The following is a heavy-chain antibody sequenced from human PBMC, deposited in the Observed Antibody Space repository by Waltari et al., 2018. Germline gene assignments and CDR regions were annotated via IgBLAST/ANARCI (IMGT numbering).Heavy chain of an antibody. Sequence: QVNLVESGGGVVQPGGSLRLSCAPAGFTFSIFGMHWVRQAPGKGLEWVALIWFDGSDKFYADSVRGRFTISRDNSARTLYLDMDSLRLDDTAMYYCAKDAFGNTYLDFWGQGTLVTVSS. CDR2: IWFDGSDK. CDR1: GFTFSIFG. CDR3: AKDAFGNTYLDF. D-gene: IGHD2-2*02. V-gene: IGHV3-30*02. J-gene: IGHJ4*02.